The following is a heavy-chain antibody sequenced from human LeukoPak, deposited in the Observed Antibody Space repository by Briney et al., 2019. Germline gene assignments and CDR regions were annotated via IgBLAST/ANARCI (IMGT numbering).Heavy chain of an antibody. CDR2: IYYSGST. Sequence: SETLSLTCTVSGGSISSSSYYWGWIRQPPGKGLEWIGSIYYSGSTYYNPSLKSRVTISVDTSKNQFSLKLSSVTAADTAVYYCARDFLTNDAFDIWGQGTMVTVSS. J-gene: IGHJ3*02. CDR1: GGSISSSSYY. V-gene: IGHV4-39*07. CDR3: ARDFLTNDAFDI.